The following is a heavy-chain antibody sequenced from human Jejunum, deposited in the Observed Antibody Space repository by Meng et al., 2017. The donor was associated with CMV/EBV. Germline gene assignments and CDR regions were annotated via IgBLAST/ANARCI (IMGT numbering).Heavy chain of an antibody. J-gene: IGHJ4*02. Sequence: FAFNMYAMHGVRQAPGKGLEWVALMSYDGTYKHYADSVRGRFTISRDNSKDTLYLQMNNLRSEDTAVYYCARDGGRAVSMGGGDPFDYWGQGTLVTVSS. CDR2: MSYDGTYK. CDR3: ARDGGRAVSMGGGDPFDY. CDR1: FAFNMYA. D-gene: IGHD2-21*02. V-gene: IGHV3-30-3*01.